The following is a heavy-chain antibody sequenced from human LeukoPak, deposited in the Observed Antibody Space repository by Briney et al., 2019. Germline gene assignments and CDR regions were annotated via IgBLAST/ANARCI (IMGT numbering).Heavy chain of an antibody. J-gene: IGHJ3*02. CDR1: GGTFSSYA. CDR3: AKDLVAAADAFDI. V-gene: IGHV1-69*05. CDR2: IIPIFGTA. D-gene: IGHD6-13*01. Sequence: GASVKVSCKASGGTFSSYAISWVRQAPGQGLEWMGGIIPIFGTANYAQKFQGRVTITTDESTSTAYMELSSLRSEDTAVYYCAKDLVAAADAFDIWGQGTMVTVSS.